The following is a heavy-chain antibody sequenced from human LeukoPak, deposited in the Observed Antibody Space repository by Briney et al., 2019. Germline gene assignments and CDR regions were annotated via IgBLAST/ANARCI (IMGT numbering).Heavy chain of an antibody. V-gene: IGHV1-46*01. Sequence: AASVKVSCKASGYTFTSYYIYWVRQAPGQGLEWMGIINPDVGSTTYAQKFQGRVTMTRDTSTTTVYMELSSPRSEDTAVYYCARDKGIAAAGTGPASSPEPIWGQGTLVTVSS. CDR1: GYTFTSYY. D-gene: IGHD6-13*01. CDR3: ARDKGIAAAGTGPASSPEPI. CDR2: INPDVGST. J-gene: IGHJ4*02.